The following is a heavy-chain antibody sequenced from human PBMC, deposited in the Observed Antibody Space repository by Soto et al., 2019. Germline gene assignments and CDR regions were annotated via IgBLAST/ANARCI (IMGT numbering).Heavy chain of an antibody. J-gene: IGHJ3*02. D-gene: IGHD3-10*01. V-gene: IGHV3-21*01. CDR3: ARSIMVRGITAPCAFDI. CDR2: ISSISSYI. Sequence: GGSLRLSCAASGFTFSSYSMNWVRQAPGKGLEWVSSISSISSYIYYADSVKGRFTISRDNAKNSLYLQMNSLRAEDTAVYYCARSIMVRGITAPCAFDIWGQGTMVTVSS. CDR1: GFTFSSYS.